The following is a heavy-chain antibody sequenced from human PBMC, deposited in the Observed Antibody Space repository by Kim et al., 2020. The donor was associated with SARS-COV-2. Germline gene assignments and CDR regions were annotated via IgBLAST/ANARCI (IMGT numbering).Heavy chain of an antibody. CDR3: ARLRRYYYDSSGYSYYFDY. CDR1: GYSFTSYW. V-gene: IGHV5-10-1*01. CDR2: IDPSDSYT. D-gene: IGHD3-22*01. Sequence: GESLKISCKGSGYSFTSYWISWVRQMPGKGLEWMGRIDPSDSYTNYSPSFQGHVTISADKSISTAYLQWSSLKASDTAMYYCARLRRYYYDSSGYSYYFDYWGQGTLVTVSS. J-gene: IGHJ4*02.